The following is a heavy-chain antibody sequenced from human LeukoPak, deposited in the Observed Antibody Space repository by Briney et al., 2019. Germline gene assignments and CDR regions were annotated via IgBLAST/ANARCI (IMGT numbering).Heavy chain of an antibody. D-gene: IGHD3-22*01. CDR1: GFIFSTYG. V-gene: IGHV3-30*02. J-gene: IGHJ4*02. Sequence: GGSLRLSCAASGFIFSTYGMHWVRQAPGKGREGVAYLRYDGKIEDYAESVKGRFTISRDNSKNTLYLQMNSLRAEDTAVYYCAKAPYYYDSSGTYFDYWGQGTLVTVSS. CDR2: LRYDGKIE. CDR3: AKAPYYYDSSGTYFDY.